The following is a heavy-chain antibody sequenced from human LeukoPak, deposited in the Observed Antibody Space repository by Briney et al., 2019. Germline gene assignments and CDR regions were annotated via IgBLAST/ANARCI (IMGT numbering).Heavy chain of an antibody. CDR1: GGSISSYY. CDR2: IYYSGST. J-gene: IGHJ4*02. D-gene: IGHD5-18*01. CDR3: AQSDIAMEQIDY. Sequence: PSETLSLTCTVSGGSISSYYWSWFRQPPGKGLEWIGYIYYSGSTNYNPSLESRVTISVDTSKNQFSLKLSSVTAADTAVYYCAQSDIAMEQIDYWGQGTLVTVSS. V-gene: IGHV4-59*01.